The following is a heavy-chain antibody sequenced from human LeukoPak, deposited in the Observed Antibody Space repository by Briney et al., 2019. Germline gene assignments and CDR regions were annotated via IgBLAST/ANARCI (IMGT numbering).Heavy chain of an antibody. D-gene: IGHD2-15*01. Sequence: ASVKVSCTPSGYPFSNFAISWVRQARGQRLEWVGWISGDKGPTYYAPKLQDRVTLTTDSSTSTAYMELRNLRPDDTAVYYCARGGYSDYWGQGTLVTVSS. V-gene: IGHV1-18*01. J-gene: IGHJ4*02. CDR1: GYPFSNFA. CDR2: ISGDKGPT. CDR3: ARGGYSDY.